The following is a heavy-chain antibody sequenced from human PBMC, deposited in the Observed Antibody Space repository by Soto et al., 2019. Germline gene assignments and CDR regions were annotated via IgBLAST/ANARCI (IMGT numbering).Heavy chain of an antibody. D-gene: IGHD3-3*01. V-gene: IGHV4-34*01. CDR1: GGSFSGYY. Sequence: QVQLQQWGAGLLKPSETLSLTCAVYGGSFSGYYWSWIRQPPGTGLEWIGEINHSGSTNYNPPLKSRVTISVDTSKHQFSLELSSVAAADTAVYYCVRACPGFWSGYLYYYIGVWGKGTTVTVSS. CDR2: INHSGST. J-gene: IGHJ6*03. CDR3: VRACPGFWSGYLYYYIGV.